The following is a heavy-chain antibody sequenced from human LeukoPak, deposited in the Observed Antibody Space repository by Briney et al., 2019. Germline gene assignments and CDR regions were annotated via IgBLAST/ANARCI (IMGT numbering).Heavy chain of an antibody. CDR1: GGTFSSYA. V-gene: IGHV1-69*05. CDR3: ARTYYYDSSGYNGAFDI. Sequence: GASVKVSCKASGGTFSSYAISWVRQAPGQGLEWMGGIIPIFGTANYAQKFQGRVTITTGESTSTAYMELSSLRSEDTAVYYCARTYYYDSSGYNGAFDIWGQGTMVTVSS. CDR2: IIPIFGTA. D-gene: IGHD3-22*01. J-gene: IGHJ3*02.